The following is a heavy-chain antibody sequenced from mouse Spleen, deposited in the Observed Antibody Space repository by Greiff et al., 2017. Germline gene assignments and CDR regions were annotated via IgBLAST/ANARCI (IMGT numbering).Heavy chain of an antibody. Sequence: QVQLQQSGAELARPGASVKLSCKASGYTFTSYGISWVKQRTGQGLEWIGEIYPRSGNTYYNEKFKGKATLTADKSSSTAYMELRSLTSEDSAVYFCASRGDSSGYLAWFAYWGQGTLVTVSA. CDR2: IYPRSGNT. D-gene: IGHD3-2*01. J-gene: IGHJ3*01. CDR3: ASRGDSSGYLAWFAY. CDR1: GYTFTSYG. V-gene: IGHV1-81*01.